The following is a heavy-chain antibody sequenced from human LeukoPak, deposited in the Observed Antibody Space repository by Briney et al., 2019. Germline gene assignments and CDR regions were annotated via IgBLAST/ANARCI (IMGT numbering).Heavy chain of an antibody. V-gene: IGHV4-39*07. CDR3: NGYYYHYYYYMDV. Sequence: SETLSLTCTVSGGSIISSSYYWGWIRQPPGKGLEWIGSIHYSGKTDYNPSLKSRVTISVETSKNQFSLKLSSVTAADTAVYYSNGYYYHYYYYMDVWGKGTTVTVSS. D-gene: IGHD3-22*01. CDR2: IHYSGKT. CDR1: GGSIISSSYY. J-gene: IGHJ6*03.